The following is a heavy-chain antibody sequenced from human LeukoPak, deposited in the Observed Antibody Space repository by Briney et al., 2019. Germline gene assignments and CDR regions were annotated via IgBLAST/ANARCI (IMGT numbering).Heavy chain of an antibody. V-gene: IGHV4-61*02. CDR3: ARHKDYYYSYMDV. CDR1: GGSISSGSYY. J-gene: IGHJ6*03. Sequence: SQTLSLTCTVSGGSISSGSYYWSWIRQPAGKGLEWIGRIYTRGSTNYNPSLKSRVTIPVDTSKNQFSLKLSSVTAADTAVYYCARHKDYYYSYMDVWGKGTTVTISS. CDR2: IYTRGST.